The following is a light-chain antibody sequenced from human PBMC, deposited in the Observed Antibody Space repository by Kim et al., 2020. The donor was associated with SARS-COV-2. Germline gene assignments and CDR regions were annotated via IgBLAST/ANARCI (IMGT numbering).Light chain of an antibody. CDR3: QQFGGSPPIT. J-gene: IGKJ5*01. V-gene: IGKV3-20*01. CDR2: GAS. CDR1: ESVESNK. Sequence: PWETATFPSPASESVESNKLAWYQQKPGQAHRLLIFGASSRATGIPDRFSGSGSGTDFTLTISRLGPEDFAVYYCQQFGGSPPITFGQGTRLEIK.